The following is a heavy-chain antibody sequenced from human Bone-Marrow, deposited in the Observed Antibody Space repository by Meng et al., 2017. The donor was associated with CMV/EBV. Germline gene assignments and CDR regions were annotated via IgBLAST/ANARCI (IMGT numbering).Heavy chain of an antibody. CDR2: IYDSGST. CDR3: ARDLSSSRTIFGVVIGVYDI. V-gene: IGHV4-61*01. Sequence: SETLSLTCTVSGGSVSSGSYYWSWIRQPPGKGLEWIGYIYDSGSTSYNPSLKSRVTISVDTSKNQFNLTLSSVTAADTAVYYCARDLSSSRTIFGVVIGVYDIWGQGTMVTVSS. D-gene: IGHD3-3*01. J-gene: IGHJ3*02. CDR1: GGSVSSGSYY.